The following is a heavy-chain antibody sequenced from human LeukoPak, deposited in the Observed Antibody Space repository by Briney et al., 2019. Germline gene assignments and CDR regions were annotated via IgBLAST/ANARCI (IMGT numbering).Heavy chain of an antibody. D-gene: IGHD3-10*01. V-gene: IGHV1-2*06. CDR1: GYTFTGYY. J-gene: IGHJ3*02. Sequence: GASVKVSCKASGYTFTGYYMHWVRQAPGQGLEWMGRINPNSGGTNYAQKFQGRVTMTEDTSTDTAYMELSSLRSEDTAVYYCATVWFGIYAFDIWGQGTMVTVSS. CDR2: INPNSGGT. CDR3: ATVWFGIYAFDI.